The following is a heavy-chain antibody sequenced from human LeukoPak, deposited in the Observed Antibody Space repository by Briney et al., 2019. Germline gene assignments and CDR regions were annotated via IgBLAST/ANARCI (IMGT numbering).Heavy chain of an antibody. V-gene: IGHV4-38-2*01. J-gene: IGHJ5*02. CDR3: ARGSGIAVAGTNHWFDP. Sequence: TSETLSLTCAVSGYSISSGYYWGWIRQPPGKGLEWIGSIYHSGSTYYNPSLKSRVTIPVDTSKNQFPLKLSSVTAADTAVYYCARGSGIAVAGTNHWFDPWGQGTLVTVSS. D-gene: IGHD6-19*01. CDR2: IYHSGST. CDR1: GYSISSGYY.